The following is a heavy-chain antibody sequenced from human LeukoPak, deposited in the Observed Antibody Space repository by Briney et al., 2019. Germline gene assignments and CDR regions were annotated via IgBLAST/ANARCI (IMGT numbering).Heavy chain of an antibody. CDR2: VFASGST. CDR1: GGSVSGHY. D-gene: IGHD4-17*01. CDR3: ARHQHYGDYDYFDF. V-gene: IGHV4-59*08. J-gene: IGHJ4*02. Sequence: SETLSLTCSVSGGSVSGHYWSWIRQTPERGLEWLGFVFASGSTNYNPFFKSRVTMSADISRNQFYLGLQSVSAADTGVYFCARHQHYGDYDYFDFWGQGTLVTVSS.